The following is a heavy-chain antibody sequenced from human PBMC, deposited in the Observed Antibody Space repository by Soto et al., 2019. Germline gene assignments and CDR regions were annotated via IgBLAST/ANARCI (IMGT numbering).Heavy chain of an antibody. D-gene: IGHD2-15*01. CDR2: TYQSGSA. CDR3: ARADPYCSGGSCYGSVLRFDP. Sequence: SETLSLTCTVSGGSITSGGYSWTWIRHSPGKGLEWIGYTYQSGSAYYNPSLKSRVTISVDRSKNQFSLKLSSVTAADTAVYYCARADPYCSGGSCYGSVLRFDPWGQGTLVTVSS. J-gene: IGHJ5*02. V-gene: IGHV4-30-2*06. CDR1: GGSITSGGYS.